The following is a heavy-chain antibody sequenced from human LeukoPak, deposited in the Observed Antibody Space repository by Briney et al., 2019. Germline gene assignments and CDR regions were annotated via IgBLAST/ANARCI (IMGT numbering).Heavy chain of an antibody. Sequence: GGSLRLSCAASGFTLSSYWMHWVRQVPGKGLVWVSRIKSDGSDTRYADSVKGRFTISRDNAKNTLYLQMNSLRAEDTAVYYCAKQQWLVRSKFDYWGQGTLVTVSS. V-gene: IGHV3-74*01. CDR1: GFTLSSYW. CDR3: AKQQWLVRSKFDY. J-gene: IGHJ4*02. D-gene: IGHD6-19*01. CDR2: IKSDGSDT.